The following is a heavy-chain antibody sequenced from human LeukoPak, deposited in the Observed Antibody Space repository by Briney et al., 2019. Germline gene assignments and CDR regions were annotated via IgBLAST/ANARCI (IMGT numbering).Heavy chain of an antibody. Sequence: PSETLSLTCAVYGGSFGGYYWSWIRQPPGKGLEWIGEINHSGSTNYNPSLKSRITISIDTSKNQFSLRLSSATAADTAVYYCARNFDLWGRGTLVTISS. J-gene: IGHJ2*01. V-gene: IGHV4-34*01. CDR1: GGSFGGYY. CDR2: INHSGST. CDR3: ARNFDL.